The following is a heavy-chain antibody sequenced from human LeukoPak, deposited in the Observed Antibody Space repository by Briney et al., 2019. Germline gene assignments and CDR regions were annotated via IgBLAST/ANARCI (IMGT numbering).Heavy chain of an antibody. J-gene: IGHJ6*02. Sequence: ASVKVSCKASGGTFSSYAISWVRQAPGQGLEWMGRIIPIFGIANYAQKFQGRVTITADKSTSTAYMELSSLRSEDTAVYYCARSQRGYSYGCYYYYGMDVWGQGTTVTVSS. CDR2: IIPIFGIA. D-gene: IGHD5-18*01. CDR3: ARSQRGYSYGCYYYYGMDV. V-gene: IGHV1-69*04. CDR1: GGTFSSYA.